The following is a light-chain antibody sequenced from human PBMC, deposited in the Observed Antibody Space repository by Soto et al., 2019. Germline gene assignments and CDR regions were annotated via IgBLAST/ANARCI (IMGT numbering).Light chain of an antibody. CDR3: QKYNSALIT. Sequence: DLQMTKSPSSLSAAVVDRFNITGRASQGISNYLAWYQQKPGKVPKLLIYAASTLQSGVPSRFSGSGSGTDFTLTISSLQPEDVATYYCQKYNSALITGGQGTQLEIK. CDR1: QGISNY. V-gene: IGKV1-27*01. J-gene: IGKJ5*01. CDR2: AAS.